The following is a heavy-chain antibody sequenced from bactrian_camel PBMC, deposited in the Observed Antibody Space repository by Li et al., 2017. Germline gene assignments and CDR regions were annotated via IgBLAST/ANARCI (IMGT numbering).Heavy chain of an antibody. J-gene: IGHJ4*01. D-gene: IGHD2*01. V-gene: IGHV3-3*01. CDR2: VYGIGGTT. Sequence: HVQLVESGGGSVQTGESLRLSCKANGYTRTMYCMGWFRQTPGKEREKVAVVYGIGGTTYYADSVKGRFTISQDNAKATVYLQMDSLTPEDTAMYYCVADPSPYTIRFASPRYWGQGTQVTVS. CDR1: GYTRTMYC. CDR3: VADPSPYTIRFASPRY.